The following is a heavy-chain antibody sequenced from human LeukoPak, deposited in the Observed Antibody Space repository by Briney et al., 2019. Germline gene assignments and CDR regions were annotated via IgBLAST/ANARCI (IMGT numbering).Heavy chain of an antibody. CDR3: ATGSDSATSDAFDI. V-gene: IGHV4-38-2*02. CDR1: GYSISSGYY. Sequence: SETLSLTCTVSGYSISSGYYWVWIRQPPGKGLEWIGYIYHSGSTYYNPSLKSRVTISVDRSKNQFSLKLSSVTAADTAVYYCATGSDSATSDAFDIWGQGTMVTVSS. D-gene: IGHD1-26*01. J-gene: IGHJ3*02. CDR2: IYHSGST.